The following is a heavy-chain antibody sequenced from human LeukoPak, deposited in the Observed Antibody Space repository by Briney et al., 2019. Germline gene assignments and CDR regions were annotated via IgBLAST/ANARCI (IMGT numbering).Heavy chain of an antibody. V-gene: IGHV3-7*01. CDR2: INQGGSVQ. CDR3: ARVEYSGWNLEY. Sequence: GGSLRLSCAASGFTFRSYWLSWVRQAPGKELEWVANINQGGSVQYYMDSVKGRFTISRDDAKNSLYVQMNSLRDEDTAVYYCARVEYSGWNLEYWGQGTLVTVSS. D-gene: IGHD5-12*01. CDR1: GFTFRSYW. J-gene: IGHJ4*02.